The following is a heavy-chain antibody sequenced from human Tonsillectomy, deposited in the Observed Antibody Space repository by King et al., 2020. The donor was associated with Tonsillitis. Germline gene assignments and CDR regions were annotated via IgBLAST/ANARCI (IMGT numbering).Heavy chain of an antibody. CDR2: ISGSGSAI. CDR1: GFTFSSYE. V-gene: IGHV3-48*03. CDR3: ARYYGSGNYLDY. Sequence: VQLVESGGGLVQPGGSLRLSCSASGFTFSSYEMNWVRQAPGKGLKWVSYISGSGSAIYYADSVKGRFTISRDNAKNSLYLQMNSLRAEDTAIYYCARYYGSGNYLDYWGQGTLVTVSS. J-gene: IGHJ4*02. D-gene: IGHD3-10*01.